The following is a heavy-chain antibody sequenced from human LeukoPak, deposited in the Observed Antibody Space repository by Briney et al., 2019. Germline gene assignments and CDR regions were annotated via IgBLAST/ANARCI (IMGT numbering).Heavy chain of an antibody. D-gene: IGHD6-19*01. CDR2: IYTSGST. Sequence: SETLSLTCTVSGGSISSYYWSWIRPPAGEGLEWIGRIYTSGSTNYNPSLKSRVTMSVDTSKNQFSLKLSSVTAADTAVYYCARLDGVAGTLDYWGQGTLVTVSS. J-gene: IGHJ4*02. CDR1: GGSISSYY. V-gene: IGHV4-4*07. CDR3: ARLDGVAGTLDY.